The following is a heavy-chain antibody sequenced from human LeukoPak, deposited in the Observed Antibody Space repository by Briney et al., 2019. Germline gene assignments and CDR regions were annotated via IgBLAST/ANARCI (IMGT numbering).Heavy chain of an antibody. CDR2: IYYSGST. D-gene: IGHD1-26*01. J-gene: IGHJ4*02. CDR3: ARLFHPALSGNYPFDY. Sequence: SETLSLTCTVFGGSINSYYWTWIRKPPGKGLEWIAYIYYSGSTSYNPSLKSRVTISVDTSKNQFSLKLNSVTAADTAMYYCARLFHPALSGNYPFDYWGQGTLVTVSS. CDR1: GGSINSYY. V-gene: IGHV4-59*01.